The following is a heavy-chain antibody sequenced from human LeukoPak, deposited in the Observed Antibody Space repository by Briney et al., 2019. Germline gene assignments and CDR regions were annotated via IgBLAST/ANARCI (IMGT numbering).Heavy chain of an antibody. V-gene: IGHV1-8*01. Sequence: GASVTVSCKTSGYTFTSYDINWVRQAPGQGLEWMGGMDGSSGKTAYAQKFLGRVTITRNTSISTAYMELSSLTSEDTAVYYCARLYYYASSGYDALDIWGQGTMVTVSS. CDR3: ARLYYYASSGYDALDI. D-gene: IGHD3-22*01. J-gene: IGHJ3*02. CDR1: GYTFTSYD. CDR2: MDGSSGKT.